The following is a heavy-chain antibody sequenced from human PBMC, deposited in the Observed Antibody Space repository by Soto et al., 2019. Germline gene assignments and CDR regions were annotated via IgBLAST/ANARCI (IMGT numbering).Heavy chain of an antibody. CDR1: GFTFSNFW. CDR2: ISGDGTTA. Sequence: ELQLVESGGGLVQPGGSLRLSCAASGFTFSNFWIHWVRQAPGKGLVWVSGISGDGTTATYADSVKGRFTTSRDNAKNTLDLQMNSLRAEDTAVYYCARSLARTYYYYVMDVWGKGTTVTVSS. CDR3: ARSLARTYYYYVMDV. V-gene: IGHV3-74*03. J-gene: IGHJ6*04.